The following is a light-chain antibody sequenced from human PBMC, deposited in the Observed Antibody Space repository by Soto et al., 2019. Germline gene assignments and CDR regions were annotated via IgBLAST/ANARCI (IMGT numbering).Light chain of an antibody. CDR2: VGTGGIVG. Sequence: QSVLTQPPSASASLGASVTLTGTLRSGYRNYKVDWYQEGPGKGPRFVMRVGTGGIVGSKGDGIPDRFSVLGSGLNRYLTIKNIQEEDESDYYCGADHGSGSNLVLFGGGTKLTVL. V-gene: IGLV9-49*01. CDR1: SGYRNYK. CDR3: GADHGSGSNLVL. J-gene: IGLJ2*01.